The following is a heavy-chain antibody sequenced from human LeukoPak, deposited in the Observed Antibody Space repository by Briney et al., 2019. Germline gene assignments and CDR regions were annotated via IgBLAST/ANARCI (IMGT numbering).Heavy chain of an antibody. V-gene: IGHV3-23*01. CDR1: GFTFSNYV. Sequence: GGSLRLSCAASGFTFSNYVMSWVRQAPGKGLEWVSSISGSGGSTYYADSVKGRFTISRDNSKNTLYLRMNSLRVEDTAVYYCAEEVGNTYPTFDYWGQGTLVTVSS. D-gene: IGHD1-26*01. J-gene: IGHJ4*02. CDR3: AEEVGNTYPTFDY. CDR2: ISGSGGST.